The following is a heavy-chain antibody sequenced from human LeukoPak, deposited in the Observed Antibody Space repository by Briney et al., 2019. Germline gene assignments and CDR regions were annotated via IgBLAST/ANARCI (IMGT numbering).Heavy chain of an antibody. CDR2: IYHSGST. V-gene: IGHV4-30-2*01. D-gene: IGHD2-2*01. Sequence: SETLSLTYAVSGRSISSGGYSWSWIRQPPGKGLEWVGYIYHSGSTYYNPSLKSRATISVDRSKNQFSLKLSSVTAADTAVYYCARDSGYCSSTSCNNWFDPWGQGTLVTVSS. CDR3: ARDSGYCSSTSCNNWFDP. J-gene: IGHJ5*02. CDR1: GRSISSGGYS.